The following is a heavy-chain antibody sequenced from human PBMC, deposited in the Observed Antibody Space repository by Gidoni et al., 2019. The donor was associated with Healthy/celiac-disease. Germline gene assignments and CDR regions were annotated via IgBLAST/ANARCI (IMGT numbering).Heavy chain of an antibody. CDR2: ISYDGSNK. J-gene: IGHJ4*02. CDR1: GFTFSSYA. CDR3: AREPFNWNDVRPLGRRGPLDY. D-gene: IGHD1-20*01. V-gene: IGHV3-30-3*01. Sequence: QVQLVESGGGVVQPGRSLRLSCAASGFTFSSYAMHWVRQAQGKGLEWVAVISYDGSNKYYADSVKGRFTISRDNSKNTLYLQMNSLRAEDTAVYYCAREPFNWNDVRPLGRRGPLDYWGQGTLVTVSS.